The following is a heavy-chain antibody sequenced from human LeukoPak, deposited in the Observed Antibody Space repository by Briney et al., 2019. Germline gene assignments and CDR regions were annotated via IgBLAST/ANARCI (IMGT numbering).Heavy chain of an antibody. V-gene: IGHV4-34*01. Sequence: PSETLSLTCAVYGGSFSGYYWSWIRQPPGKGLEWIGEINHSGSTNYNPSLKSRVTISVDTSKNQFSLKLSSVTAADTAVYYCARGVVELVIDDYWGQGTLVTVSS. D-gene: IGHD2-21*01. CDR2: INHSGST. CDR1: GGSFSGYY. CDR3: ARGVVELVIDDY. J-gene: IGHJ4*02.